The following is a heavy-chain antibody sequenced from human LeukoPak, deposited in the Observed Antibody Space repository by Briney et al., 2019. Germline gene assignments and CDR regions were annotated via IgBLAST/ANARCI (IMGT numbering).Heavy chain of an antibody. Sequence: GGSLRLSCAASGFTFSSYSMNWVRQAPGKGLEWVSYISSSSTTIYYADSVKGRFTISRDNAKNSLYLQMNSLRDGDTAVYYCARPARDLYAFDIWGQGTMVTVSS. V-gene: IGHV3-48*02. CDR1: GFTFSSYS. CDR3: ARPARDLYAFDI. J-gene: IGHJ3*02. CDR2: ISSSSTTI.